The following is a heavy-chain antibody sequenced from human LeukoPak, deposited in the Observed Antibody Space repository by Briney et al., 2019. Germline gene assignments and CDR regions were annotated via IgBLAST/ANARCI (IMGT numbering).Heavy chain of an antibody. V-gene: IGHV3-30-3*01. CDR3: AKDWKFYYVSGSFFPDN. CDR2: ISHDGSKK. CDR1: RFAFSSYA. J-gene: IGHJ4*02. Sequence: PGRSLRLSCAASRFAFSSYAVHWVRQAPGKGLECVAVISHDGSKKYYADFVKGRFTISRDNSKNTLYLHMNSLIPEDTAVYFCAKDWKFYYVSGSFFPDNWGQGTLVTVSS. D-gene: IGHD3-10*01.